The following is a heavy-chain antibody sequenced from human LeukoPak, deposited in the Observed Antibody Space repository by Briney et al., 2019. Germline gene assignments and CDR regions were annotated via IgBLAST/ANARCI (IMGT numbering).Heavy chain of an antibody. D-gene: IGHD2/OR15-2a*01. Sequence: SETLSLTCTVSGGSISSYYWSWIRQPPGKGLEWIGYIYTSGSTNYNPSLKSRVTISVDTSKNQFSLKLSSVTAADTAVYYCARLSYYYMDVWGKGTTVTVSS. V-gene: IGHV4-4*09. CDR1: GGSISSYY. CDR2: IYTSGST. J-gene: IGHJ6*03. CDR3: ARLSYYYMDV.